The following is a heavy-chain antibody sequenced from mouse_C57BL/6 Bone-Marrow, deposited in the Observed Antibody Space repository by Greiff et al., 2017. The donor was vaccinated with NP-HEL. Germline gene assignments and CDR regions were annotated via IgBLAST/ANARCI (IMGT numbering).Heavy chain of an antibody. D-gene: IGHD2-3*01. CDR3: AGDGYYAAWFAY. J-gene: IGHJ3*01. CDR1: GYTFTSYG. CDR2: IYPRSGNT. V-gene: IGHV1-81*01. Sequence: QVQLQQSGAELARPGASVKLSCKASGYTFTSYGISWVKQRTGQGLEWIGEIYPRSGNTYYNEKFKGKAKLTADKSSSTAYMELRSLTCEDAAVYFCAGDGYYAAWFAYWGQGPLVTVSA.